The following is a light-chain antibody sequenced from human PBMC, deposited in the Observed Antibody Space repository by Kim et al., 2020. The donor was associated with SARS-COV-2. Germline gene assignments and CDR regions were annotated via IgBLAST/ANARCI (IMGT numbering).Light chain of an antibody. J-gene: IGKJ5*01. CDR3: QQSNNFPIT. CDR2: AAS. Sequence: DVQMTQSPSSVSASVGDTVTITCRASQGIASWLAWYQQKPGKAPKLLIYAASALQSGVPSRFSGSGSGREFTLTIRSLQPEDVATYFCQQSNNFPITFGQGTRL. V-gene: IGKV1-12*01. CDR1: QGIASW.